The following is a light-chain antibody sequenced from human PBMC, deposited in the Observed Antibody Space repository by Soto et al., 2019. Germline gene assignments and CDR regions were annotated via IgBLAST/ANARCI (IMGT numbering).Light chain of an antibody. V-gene: IGKV3-20*01. J-gene: IGKJ3*01. CDR1: QSVSSNN. CDR3: QQYGRSPFT. Sequence: EIVLTQSPDTLSLSPGERATLSCRASQSVSSNNLAWYQQRPGQAPRVVIYGASTRATGIPERFSGSGSGTDFTLTISRLEPEDFAVYYCQQYGRSPFTFGPGTKVDIK. CDR2: GAS.